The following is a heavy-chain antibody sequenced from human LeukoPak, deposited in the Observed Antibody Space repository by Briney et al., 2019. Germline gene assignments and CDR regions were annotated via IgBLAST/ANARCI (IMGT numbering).Heavy chain of an antibody. J-gene: IGHJ5*02. CDR3: ARDVPSGWIGINWFDP. CDR1: GFVFSSYE. V-gene: IGHV3-48*03. CDR2: ISTSGTTI. Sequence: GGSLRLSCVASGFVFSSYEMNWVRQTPGKGLEWVSFISTSGTTIYYTASVKGRFTVSRDNANNSLHLQMNSLRVDDTAIYYCARDVPSGWIGINWFDPWGQGTLVTVSS. D-gene: IGHD6-19*01.